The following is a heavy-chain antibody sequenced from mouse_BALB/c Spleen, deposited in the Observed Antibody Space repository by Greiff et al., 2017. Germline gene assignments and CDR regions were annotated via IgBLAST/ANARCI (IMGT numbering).Heavy chain of an antibody. CDR1: GFTFSSYA. V-gene: IGHV5-9-4*01. J-gene: IGHJ2*01. CDR3: ARQDYYGSSYVFDY. CDR2: ISSGGSYT. Sequence: EVQLQESGGGLVKPGGSLKLSCAASGFTFSSYAMSWVRQSPEKRLEWVAEISSGGSYTYYPDTVTGRFTISRDNAKNTLYLEMSSLRSEDTAMYYCARQDYYGSSYVFDYWGQGTTLTVSS. D-gene: IGHD1-1*01.